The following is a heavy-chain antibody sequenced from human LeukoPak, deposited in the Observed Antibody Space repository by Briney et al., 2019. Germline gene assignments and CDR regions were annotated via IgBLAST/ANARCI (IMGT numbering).Heavy chain of an antibody. J-gene: IGHJ4*02. CDR1: GFSFSSYA. CDR3: AKAPVTSCRGAFCYPFDY. D-gene: IGHD2-15*01. Sequence: GGSLRLSCATSGFSFSSYAMSWVRQAPGKGLELVSAMSSSDDGRYYAASVRGRFTISRDTSRSTLYLQMNSLRAEDAAVYYCAKAPVTSCRGAFCYPFDYWGQGTLVTVSS. V-gene: IGHV3-23*01. CDR2: MSSSDDGR.